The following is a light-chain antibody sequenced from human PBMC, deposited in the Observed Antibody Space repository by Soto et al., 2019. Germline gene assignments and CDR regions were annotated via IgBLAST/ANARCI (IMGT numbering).Light chain of an antibody. CDR2: KVS. CDR1: QSLVNSDGDTY. Sequence: DVLMNQSPLSLPVTLGQPASISCTCSQSLVNSDGDTYLSWYQQRPGQSPRRLIYKVSNRDSGVPDRFSGSASGIDFTLKISRVEAEDVGVYYCMQGTYWPTFGQGTKLEIK. CDR3: MQGTYWPT. V-gene: IGKV2-30*01. J-gene: IGKJ2*01.